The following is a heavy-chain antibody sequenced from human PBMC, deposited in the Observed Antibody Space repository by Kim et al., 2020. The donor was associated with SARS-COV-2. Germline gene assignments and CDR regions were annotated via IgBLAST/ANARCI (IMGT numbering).Heavy chain of an antibody. Sequence: SVKVSCKASGGTFSSYAISWVRQAPGQGLEWMGGIIPIFGTANYAQKFQGRVTITADESTSTAYMELSSLRSEDTAVYYCARDAGVYYDILTAKFGGYYFDYWGQGTLVTVSS. CDR3: ARDAGVYYDILTAKFGGYYFDY. J-gene: IGHJ4*02. CDR2: IIPIFGTA. D-gene: IGHD3-9*01. V-gene: IGHV1-69*13. CDR1: GGTFSSYA.